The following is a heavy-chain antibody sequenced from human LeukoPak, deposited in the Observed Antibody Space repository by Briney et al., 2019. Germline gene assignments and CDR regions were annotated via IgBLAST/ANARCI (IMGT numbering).Heavy chain of an antibody. V-gene: IGHV3-21*01. CDR2: ISSTSSYI. J-gene: IGHJ4*02. CDR3: AAGGRVQNY. CDR1: GFTFSSYG. Sequence: PGGSLRLSCAASGFTFSSYGMNWVRQAPGKGLEWVSSISSTSSYIYYADGVKGRSTISRNNAKNSLYLQMNSLRAEDTSVYYCAAGGRVQNYWGQGTLVTVSS. D-gene: IGHD1-1*01.